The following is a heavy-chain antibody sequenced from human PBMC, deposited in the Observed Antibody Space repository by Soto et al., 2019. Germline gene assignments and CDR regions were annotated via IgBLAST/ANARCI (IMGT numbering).Heavy chain of an antibody. D-gene: IGHD3-10*01. Sequence: GGSLRLSCASSRFHFSSYPMSWLPQSPAKGLEWVSLISGSGGSTYYADTVKGRFTISRDNSRDTLYLQMSSLRAEDTAVYYCAKVHGSGSYNNFPDYWGQGNLVTVSS. CDR1: RFHFSSYP. J-gene: IGHJ4*02. V-gene: IGHV3-23*01. CDR3: AKVHGSGSYNNFPDY. CDR2: ISGSGGST.